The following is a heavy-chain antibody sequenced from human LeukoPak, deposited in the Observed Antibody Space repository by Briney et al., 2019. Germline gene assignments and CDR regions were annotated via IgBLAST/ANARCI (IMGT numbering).Heavy chain of an antibody. V-gene: IGHV3-11*01. CDR2: ISSSGSTI. Sequence: GGSLRLSCAASGFTFSDYYMSWIRQAPGKGLEWGSYISSSGSTIDYADSVKGRFTISRDNAKNSLYLQMNSLRAEGTAVYYCARSIPAGNRRWGQGTLVTVSS. J-gene: IGHJ4*02. D-gene: IGHD2-2*01. CDR3: ARSIPAGNRR. CDR1: GFTFSDYY.